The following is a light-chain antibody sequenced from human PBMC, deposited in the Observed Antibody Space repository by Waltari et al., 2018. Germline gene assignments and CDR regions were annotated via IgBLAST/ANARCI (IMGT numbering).Light chain of an antibody. V-gene: IGKV1-5*03. Sequence: DIQMTQSPSTLSASVGDRVTITCRASEGIDDWMAWYQNATGKAPNLLVYRASTLQSGVPSRCRRSGSETEFTLAISSLPADDFVTYYCQYYFLYSRGFGQGTKLEIK. CDR2: RAS. CDR3: QYYFLYSRG. J-gene: IGKJ2*03. CDR1: EGIDDW.